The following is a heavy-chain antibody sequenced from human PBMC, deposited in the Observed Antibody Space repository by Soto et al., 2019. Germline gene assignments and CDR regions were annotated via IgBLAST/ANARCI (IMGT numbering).Heavy chain of an antibody. V-gene: IGHV1-2*02. Sequence: QLHLVQSGAVVKKPGASVTVSCSASGYPVTAYYMHWVRQAPGRGLEWMGGINPATGAAKYTQTFRGRVTLTRETSTSTVFMELSGLTSEDTAVFSCARGGGVGVAGSAAFDMWGQGTLVTVSS. J-gene: IGHJ3*02. CDR2: INPATGAA. CDR3: ARGGGVGVAGSAAFDM. D-gene: IGHD3-3*01. CDR1: GYPVTAYY.